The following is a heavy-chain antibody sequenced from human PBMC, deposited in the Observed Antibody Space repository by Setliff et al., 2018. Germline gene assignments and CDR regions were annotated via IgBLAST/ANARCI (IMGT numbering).Heavy chain of an antibody. CDR1: GYSFTKYW. Sequence: GESLKISCKAAGYSFTKYWIGWVRQMPGKGLEWMGIIDPADSDTTYSPSFQGQVTISADNSKNTLYLEMNIVRAEDTATYYCVSPDYWGQGTPVTVSS. CDR2: IDPADSDT. V-gene: IGHV5-51*01. J-gene: IGHJ4*02. CDR3: VSPDY.